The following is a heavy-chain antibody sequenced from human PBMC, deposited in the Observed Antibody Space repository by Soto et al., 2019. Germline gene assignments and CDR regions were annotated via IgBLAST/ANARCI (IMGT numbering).Heavy chain of an antibody. J-gene: IGHJ5*02. Sequence: SETLSLTCTVSGGSVSSRRYFWGWIRQPPGKGLEWIGTIYYNGSTYYNPSLKSRVTLSVDTSKNQFSLKLTSVTASDTGLYYCARQRVVPATPTNWFDPWGQGTLVTVSS. CDR1: GGSVSSRRYF. D-gene: IGHD2-15*01. V-gene: IGHV4-39*01. CDR2: IYYNGST. CDR3: ARQRVVPATPTNWFDP.